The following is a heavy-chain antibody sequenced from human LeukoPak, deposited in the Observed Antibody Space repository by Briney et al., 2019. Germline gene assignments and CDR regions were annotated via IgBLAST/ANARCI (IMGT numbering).Heavy chain of an antibody. CDR1: GGSISSSSYY. CDR2: IYYSGST. V-gene: IGHV4-39*01. Sequence: PSETLSLTCTVSGGSISSSSYYWGWIRQPPGKGLEWIGSIYYSGSTYYNPSLKSRVTISVDTSKNQFSLKLSSVTAADTAVYYCARHSSGWVRGYFDYWGQGTLVTVSS. J-gene: IGHJ4*02. D-gene: IGHD6-19*01. CDR3: ARHSSGWVRGYFDY.